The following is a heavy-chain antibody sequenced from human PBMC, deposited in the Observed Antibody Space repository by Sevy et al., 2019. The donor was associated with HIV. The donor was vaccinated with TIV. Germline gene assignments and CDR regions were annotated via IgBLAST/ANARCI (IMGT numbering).Heavy chain of an antibody. CDR2: IKQDGSEK. CDR1: GFTFSNAW. D-gene: IGHD3-22*01. Sequence: GGSLRLSCTASGFTFSNAWMNWVRQAPGKGLEWVANIKQDGSEKYYVDSVKGRFTISRDNAKNSLYLQMNSLRVEDTAVYFCAKLGFYYDSSAYDYFDYWGQGTLVTVSS. J-gene: IGHJ4*02. CDR3: AKLGFYYDSSAYDYFDY. V-gene: IGHV3-7*01.